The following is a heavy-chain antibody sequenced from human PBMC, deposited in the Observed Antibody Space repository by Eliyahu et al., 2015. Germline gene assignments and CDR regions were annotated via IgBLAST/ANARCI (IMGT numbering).Heavy chain of an antibody. CDR3: ARGPRPGIAAYNLFDP. CDR1: GASISGGDYY. CDR2: IYNTGST. V-gene: IGHV4-31*03. J-gene: IGHJ5*02. D-gene: IGHD6-13*01. Sequence: QVQLQESGPGLVKPSQTLSLTCSVSGASISGGDYYWSWXRQHPGKGLEWIGYIYNTGSTYSNPSLKSRLTLSVDTSKNQFSLRLSSVTAADTAVYYCARGPRPGIAAYNLFDPWGQGTLVTVSS.